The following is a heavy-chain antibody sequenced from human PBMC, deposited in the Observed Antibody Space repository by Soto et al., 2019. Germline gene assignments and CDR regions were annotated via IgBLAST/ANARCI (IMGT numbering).Heavy chain of an antibody. CDR1: GGSIRRSHNF. V-gene: IGHV4-39*01. J-gene: IGHJ4*02. CDR2: IFDSGTT. Sequence: QLQLQESGPGLVKPSETLSLTCTVTGGSIRRSHNFWGWIRQPPGKGLELIGSIFDSGTTYNNPSLNSRVTLSVDTSKTQFSLKLNTVTAADTAVYYCARYYGDYKNYFAYWGQGTLVTVSS. CDR3: ARYYGDYKNYFAY. D-gene: IGHD4-17*01.